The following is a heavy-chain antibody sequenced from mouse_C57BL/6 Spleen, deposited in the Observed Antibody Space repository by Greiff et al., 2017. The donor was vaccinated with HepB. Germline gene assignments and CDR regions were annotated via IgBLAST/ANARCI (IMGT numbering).Heavy chain of an antibody. Sequence: QVQLKESGAELVRPGTSVKVSCKASGYAFTNYLIEWVKQRPGQGLEWIGVINPGSGGTNYNEKFKGKATLTADKSSSTAYMQLSSLTSEDSAVYFCARPLYGNYDYWGQGTTLTVSS. CDR3: ARPLYGNYDY. CDR1: GYAFTNYL. J-gene: IGHJ2*01. V-gene: IGHV1-54*01. D-gene: IGHD2-1*01. CDR2: INPGSGGT.